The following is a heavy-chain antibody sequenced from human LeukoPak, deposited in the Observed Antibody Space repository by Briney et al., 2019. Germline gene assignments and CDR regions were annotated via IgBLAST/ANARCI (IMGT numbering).Heavy chain of an antibody. Sequence: ASVKVSCKASGNTFTNYGLSWVRQAPGQGLEWMGWISAYNGHANYAQNLQGRVTMTTDTSTSTAYMELRSLRSDDTAVYYCARAGGYCSGGSCQTLGYWGQGTLVTVSS. CDR3: ARAGGYCSGGSCQTLGY. CDR2: ISAYNGHA. CDR1: GNTFTNYG. D-gene: IGHD2-15*01. J-gene: IGHJ4*02. V-gene: IGHV1-18*01.